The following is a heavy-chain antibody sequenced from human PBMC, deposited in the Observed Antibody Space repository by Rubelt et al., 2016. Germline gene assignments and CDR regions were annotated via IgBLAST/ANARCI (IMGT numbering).Heavy chain of an antibody. V-gene: IGHV3-48*01. CDR2: ISSSSSTR. CDR1: GFTFSSYS. D-gene: IGHD5-24*01. J-gene: IGHJ4*02. CDR3: ARAGRWLQSLGDY. Sequence: EVQLVESGGGLVQPGGSLRLSCAASGFTFSSYSMNWVRQAPGKGLEWVSSISSSSSTRYYADSWKGRFTIARDKAKNPLYRQMNSLRAEDTAVYYCARAGRWLQSLGDYWGQGTLVTVSS.